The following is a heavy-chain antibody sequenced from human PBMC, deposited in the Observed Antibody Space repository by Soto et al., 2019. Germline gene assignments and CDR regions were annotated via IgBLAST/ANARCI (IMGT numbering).Heavy chain of an antibody. CDR2: IRSKRYVGTP. J-gene: IGHJ4*02. D-gene: IGHD4-17*01. Sequence: GSLRLSCTASGFTFGYYGVNWVRQAPGKGLEWVGFIRSKRYVGTPDYAASVKGRFTISRDDSKNVAYLQMNSLNTEDTAMYYCTRDSHDDYGREFWGKGDMVSVSS. CDR3: TRDSHDDYGREF. CDR1: GFTFGYYG. V-gene: IGHV3-49*04.